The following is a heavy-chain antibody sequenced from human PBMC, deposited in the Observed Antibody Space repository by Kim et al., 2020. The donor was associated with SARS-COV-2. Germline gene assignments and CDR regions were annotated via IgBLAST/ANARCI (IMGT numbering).Heavy chain of an antibody. J-gene: IGHJ4*02. CDR3: AGDNYNNYWYKY. Sequence: GGSLRLSCAASEFSVSTKTMTWVRQAPGKGLEWVSIIYRNGTTYCADSVKGRFTTSRDTSKNTLYLQMDNLRADDTAVYYCAGDNYNNYWYKYWGQGTLVTVSA. V-gene: IGHV3-53*01. D-gene: IGHD1-20*01. CDR1: EFSVSTKT. CDR2: IYRNGTT.